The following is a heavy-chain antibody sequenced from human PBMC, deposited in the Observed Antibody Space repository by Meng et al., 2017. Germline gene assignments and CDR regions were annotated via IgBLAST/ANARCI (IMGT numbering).Heavy chain of an antibody. CDR1: GYTFINHD. CDR3: ARDLD. J-gene: IGHJ4*02. V-gene: IGHV1-8*01. CDR2: MNSNTGKT. Sequence: QAQLVQSGAEVKKPGASVKVSCKASGYTFINHDINWVRQATGQGLEWMGWMNSNTGKTGYAPKFQGRVTITRDTSINTAYMELRSLRSEDTAVYYCARDLDWGQGTLVTVSS.